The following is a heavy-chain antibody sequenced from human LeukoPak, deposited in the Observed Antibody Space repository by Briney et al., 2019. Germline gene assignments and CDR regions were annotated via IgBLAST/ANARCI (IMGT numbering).Heavy chain of an antibody. D-gene: IGHD6-19*01. CDR1: GGSISSYY. V-gene: IGHV4-59*01. Sequence: PSETLSLTCTVSGGSISSYYWSWIRQPPGKGLEWIEYIYYSGSPNYNPSLKSRVNISVDTSKNQFSLKLSSVTAADTAVYYCARDSYSSGWYLFDYWGQGTLVTVSS. J-gene: IGHJ4*02. CDR2: IYYSGSP. CDR3: ARDSYSSGWYLFDY.